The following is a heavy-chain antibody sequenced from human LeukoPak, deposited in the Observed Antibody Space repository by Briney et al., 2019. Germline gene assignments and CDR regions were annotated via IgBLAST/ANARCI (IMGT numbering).Heavy chain of an antibody. J-gene: IGHJ4*02. D-gene: IGHD5-12*01. Sequence: GASVKVSCKVSGYTLTELSMHWVRQAPGKGLEWMGGFDPVDGETIYAQKFQGRVTMTEDTSTDTAYMELSSLRSEDTAVYYCATGLRGYSGYEYYYFDYWGQGTLVTVSS. CDR3: ATGLRGYSGYEYYYFDY. V-gene: IGHV1-24*01. CDR2: FDPVDGET. CDR1: GYTLTELS.